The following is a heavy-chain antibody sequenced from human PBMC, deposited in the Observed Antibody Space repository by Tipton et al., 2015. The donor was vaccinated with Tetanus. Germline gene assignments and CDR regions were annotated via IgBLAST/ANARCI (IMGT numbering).Heavy chain of an antibody. D-gene: IGHD1-14*01. CDR2: IYQTGST. Sequence: TLSLTCNVTGALLTTGGYSWGWIRQPPGQGLEWIGYIYQTGSTNYNPSLKSRVTISVDTSKNQFSLKLSSVTAADTAVYYCARGTGDYWGQGTLVTVSS. CDR3: ARGTGDY. V-gene: IGHV4-61*08. CDR1: GALLTTGGYS. J-gene: IGHJ4*02.